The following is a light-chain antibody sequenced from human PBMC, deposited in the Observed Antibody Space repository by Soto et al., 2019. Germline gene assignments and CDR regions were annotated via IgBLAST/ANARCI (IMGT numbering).Light chain of an antibody. CDR1: QSIAKY. Sequence: DIQMTQSPPSLSVSVGDRVTITCRASQSIAKYINWYQQKPGKAPKLLIHAASSLQSGVPSRFIGSGSGTDFTLSLNNLQPEDFATYYCQQSYSTPPTFGQGTRLDIK. J-gene: IGKJ5*01. CDR2: AAS. V-gene: IGKV1-39*01. CDR3: QQSYSTPPT.